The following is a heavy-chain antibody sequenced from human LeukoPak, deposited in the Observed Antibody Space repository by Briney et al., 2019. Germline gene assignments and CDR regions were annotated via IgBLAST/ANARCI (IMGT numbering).Heavy chain of an antibody. CDR3: ARERSSGWYYFDY. Sequence: PGGSLRLSCVASGFTFTSYWMHWVRQAPGKGLEWVSVIYSGGSTYYADSVKGRFTISRDNSKNTLYLQMNSLRAEDTAVYYCARERSSGWYYFDYWGQGTLVTVSS. J-gene: IGHJ4*02. CDR2: IYSGGST. V-gene: IGHV3-53*01. D-gene: IGHD6-19*01. CDR1: GFTFTSYW.